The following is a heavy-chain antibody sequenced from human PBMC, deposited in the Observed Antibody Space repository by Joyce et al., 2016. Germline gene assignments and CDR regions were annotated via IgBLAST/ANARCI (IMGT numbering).Heavy chain of an antibody. D-gene: IGHD5-18*01. Sequence: QVQLQESGPGLVKPSQTLYLTCTVSGGPISSGGYYWGWIRQHPGKGLEWFGYSHYSGSASYNASLKSRVTISVDTSKNQFSLKLTSVTVADTAVYYCARGVPPHSGNTYGWYFDYWGQGTLVTVSS. CDR3: ARGVPPHSGNTYGWYFDY. V-gene: IGHV4-31*03. CDR1: GGPISSGGYY. CDR2: SHYSGSA. J-gene: IGHJ4*02.